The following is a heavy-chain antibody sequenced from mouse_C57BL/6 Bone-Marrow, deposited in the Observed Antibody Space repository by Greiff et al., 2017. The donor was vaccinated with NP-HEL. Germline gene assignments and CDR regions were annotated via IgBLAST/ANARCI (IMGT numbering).Heavy chain of an antibody. V-gene: IGHV4-1*01. D-gene: IGHD2-4*01. CDR1: GIDFSRYW. CDR3: ARRDGYDYDEGFYAMDY. Sequence: EVKLQESGGGLVQPGGSLKLSCAASGIDFSRYWMSWVRRAPGKGLEWIGEINPDSSTINYAPSLKDKFIISRDNAKNTLYLQMSKVRSEDTALYYCARRDGYDYDEGFYAMDYWGQGTSVTVSS. J-gene: IGHJ4*01. CDR2: INPDSSTI.